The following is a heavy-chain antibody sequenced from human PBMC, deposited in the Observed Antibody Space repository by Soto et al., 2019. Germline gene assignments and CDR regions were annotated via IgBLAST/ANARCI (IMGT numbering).Heavy chain of an antibody. D-gene: IGHD3-22*01. CDR1: GFTFSAYN. CDR2: ISSSSSSI. CDR3: AREDYYDSSAYYFSGWFDP. V-gene: IGHV3-21*01. J-gene: IGHJ5*02. Sequence: EVQLVESGGGLVKPGGSLRLSCAASGFTFSAYNMNWVRQAPGKGLEWVSSISSSSSSIYYADSVKGRFTISRDNAKTSLYLQMNSLRAEDTAVYYCAREDYYDSSAYYFSGWFDPWGQGTLVTVSS.